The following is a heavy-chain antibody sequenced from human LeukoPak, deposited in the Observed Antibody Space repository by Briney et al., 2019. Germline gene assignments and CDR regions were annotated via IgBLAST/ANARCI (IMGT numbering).Heavy chain of an antibody. Sequence: SETLSLTCTVSGGSISSYYWSWIRQPPGKGLEWIGYIYYSGSTNYNPSLKSRVTISVDTSKNQFSLKLSSVTAADTAVYYCARSSQVRNGYSYGLPRDYWGQGTLVTVSS. CDR3: ARSSQVRNGYSYGLPRDY. V-gene: IGHV4-59*12. CDR2: IYYSGST. CDR1: GGSISSYY. J-gene: IGHJ4*02. D-gene: IGHD5-18*01.